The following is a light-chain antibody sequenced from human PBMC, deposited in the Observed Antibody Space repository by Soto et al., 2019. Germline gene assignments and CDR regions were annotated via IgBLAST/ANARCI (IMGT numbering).Light chain of an antibody. V-gene: IGLV5-45*03. Sequence: QSVLTQPSSLSASPGASASLTCTLRSGINVGPYRIYWYQQKPGSPPQYLLRYKSDSDKQQGSRVPSRFSGSKDASANAGILLISGLQSEDEANYYCMIWHNSAVVFGGGTKLTVL. CDR1: SGINVGPYR. CDR3: MIWHNSAVV. J-gene: IGLJ2*01. CDR2: YKSDSDK.